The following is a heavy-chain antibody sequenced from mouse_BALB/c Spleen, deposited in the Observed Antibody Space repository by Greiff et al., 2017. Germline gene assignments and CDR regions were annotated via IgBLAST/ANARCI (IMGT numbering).Heavy chain of an antibody. CDR3: ARALIDY. Sequence: VKLVESGAELARPGASVKLSCKASGYTFTSYWMQWVKQRPGQGLEWIGAIYPGDGDTRYTQKFKGKATLTADKSSSTAYMQLSSLASEDSAVYYCARALIDYWGQGTTLTVSS. V-gene: IGHV1-87*01. J-gene: IGHJ2*01. CDR2: IYPGDGDT. CDR1: GYTFTSYW.